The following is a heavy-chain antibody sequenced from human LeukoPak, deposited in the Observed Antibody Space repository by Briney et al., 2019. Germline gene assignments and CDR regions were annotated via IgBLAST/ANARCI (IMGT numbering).Heavy chain of an antibody. CDR3: ARGYVVRGVICN. V-gene: IGHV1-2*06. Sequence: ASVKVSCKASGYTFTGYYMHWVRQAPGQGLEWMGRINPNSGGTNYAQKFQGRVTMTRDTSISTAYMELSRLRSDDTAVYYCARGYVVRGVICNWGQGTLVTVFS. CDR2: INPNSGGT. CDR1: GYTFTGYY. J-gene: IGHJ4*02. D-gene: IGHD3-10*01.